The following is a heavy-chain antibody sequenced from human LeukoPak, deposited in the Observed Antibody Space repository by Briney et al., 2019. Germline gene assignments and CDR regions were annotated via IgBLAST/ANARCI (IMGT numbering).Heavy chain of an antibody. D-gene: IGHD6-13*01. V-gene: IGHV3-30*18. Sequence: GGSLRLSCAASGFTFSSYGMHWVRQAPGKGLEWVAVISYDGSNKYYADSVKGRFTISRDNSKNTLYLQMNSLRAEDTAVYYCAKDLARQQLVRLHRLGYFDYWGQGTLVTVSS. CDR2: ISYDGSNK. CDR1: GFTFSSYG. J-gene: IGHJ4*02. CDR3: AKDLARQQLVRLHRLGYFDY.